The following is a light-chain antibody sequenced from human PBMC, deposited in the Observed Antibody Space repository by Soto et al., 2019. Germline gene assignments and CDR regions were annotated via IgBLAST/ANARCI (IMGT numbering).Light chain of an antibody. CDR2: DAS. J-gene: IGKJ4*01. Sequence: ETGLTQSPVTVPLSPGERATXSCRASQSVSSYLGWYQQKPGHAPRLLIYDASNRATGIPARFSRSGSGTDFTLTISSLEPEDFAVYYCQQRINWPLTFGGGTKLDIK. CDR3: QQRINWPLT. CDR1: QSVSSY. V-gene: IGKV3-11*01.